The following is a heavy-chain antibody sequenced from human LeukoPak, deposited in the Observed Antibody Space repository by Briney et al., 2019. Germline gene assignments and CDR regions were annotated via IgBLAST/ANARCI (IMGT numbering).Heavy chain of an antibody. V-gene: IGHV3-66*01. D-gene: IGHD2/OR15-2a*01. J-gene: IGHJ4*02. CDR1: RFTVSSNY. CDR2: IYSDGST. Sequence: GGSLRLSCAASRFTVSSNYMNWVRQAPGKGLEWVSVIYSDGSTYYADSVKGRFTISRDNSKETLYLQMNSLRADDTAVYYCARVYVSFNMAFDYWGQGTLVTVSS. CDR3: ARVYVSFNMAFDY.